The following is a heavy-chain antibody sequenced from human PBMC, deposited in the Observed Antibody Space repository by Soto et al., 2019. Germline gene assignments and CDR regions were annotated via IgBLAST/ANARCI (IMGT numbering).Heavy chain of an antibody. CDR3: ASTIVCSGGSCYRYYGMDV. CDR1: GGTFSSYA. CDR2: IIPIFGTA. J-gene: IGHJ6*02. V-gene: IGHV1-69*06. D-gene: IGHD2-15*01. Sequence: QVQLVQSGAEVKKPGSSVKVSCKASGGTFSSYAISWVRQAPGQGLEWMGGIIPIFGTANYAQKFQGRVTITADKSTSTAYMELSSLRSEDTAVDYCASTIVCSGGSCYRYYGMDVWGQGTTVTVSS.